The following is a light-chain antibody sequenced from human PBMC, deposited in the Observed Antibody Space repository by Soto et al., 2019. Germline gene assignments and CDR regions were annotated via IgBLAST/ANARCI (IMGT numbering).Light chain of an antibody. V-gene: IGKV1-39*01. Sequence: DIQMTQSPSSLSASVGDRVTITCRASQTISSYLNWYQQKPGKAPKVLIYAASNLQSGVPSRFSGSGSGTDFTLTISSLQPEDFATYYCQQSYNTPYTFGQGTKLDFK. CDR2: AAS. CDR3: QQSYNTPYT. J-gene: IGKJ2*01. CDR1: QTISSY.